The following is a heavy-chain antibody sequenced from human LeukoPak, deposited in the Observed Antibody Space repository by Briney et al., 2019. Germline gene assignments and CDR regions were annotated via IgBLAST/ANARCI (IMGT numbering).Heavy chain of an antibody. J-gene: IGHJ6*02. CDR2: ISGSGGST. V-gene: IGHV3-23*01. CDR3: AKSLSSWSYYYYGMDV. CDR1: GFTFSSYA. D-gene: IGHD6-13*01. Sequence: GGSLRLSCAASGFTFSSYAMSWVRQAPGKGLEWVSAISGSGGSTYYADSVKGRFTISRDNPKNTLYLQMNSLRAEDTAVYYCAKSLSSWSYYYYGMDVWGQGTTVTVSS.